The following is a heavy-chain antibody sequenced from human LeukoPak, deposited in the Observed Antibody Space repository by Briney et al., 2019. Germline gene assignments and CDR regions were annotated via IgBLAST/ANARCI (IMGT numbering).Heavy chain of an antibody. J-gene: IGHJ4*02. CDR2: INPNSGGT. CDR3: ARGPPLGAFWSGSYYFDY. CDR1: GYTFTGYY. Sequence: ASVKVSCKASGYTFTGYYMHWVRQAPGQGLEWMGWINPNSGGTNYAQKFQGRVTMTRDTSISTAYMELSRLRSDDTAVYYCARGPPLGAFWSGSYYFDYWGQGTLVTVSS. D-gene: IGHD3-3*01. V-gene: IGHV1-2*02.